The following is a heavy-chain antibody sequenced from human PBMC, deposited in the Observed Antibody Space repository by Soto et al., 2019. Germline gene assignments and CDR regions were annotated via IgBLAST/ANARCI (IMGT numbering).Heavy chain of an antibody. Sequence: QMQLVESGGGVVQPGESLRLSCAASGFTFNYYPMHWVRQTPGKGLEWVAVISFDGSNKFYADSVKGRFTVSRDNSKNMLYLQLNSRRPEDAAVYYCARLPGALVAVLYIYRLDEREAMSDVDVWGQGTTVCVSS. CDR1: GFTFNYYP. V-gene: IGHV3-30-3*01. CDR3: ARLPGALVAVLYIYRLDEREAMSDVDV. CDR2: ISFDGSNK. D-gene: IGHD6-19*01. J-gene: IGHJ6*02.